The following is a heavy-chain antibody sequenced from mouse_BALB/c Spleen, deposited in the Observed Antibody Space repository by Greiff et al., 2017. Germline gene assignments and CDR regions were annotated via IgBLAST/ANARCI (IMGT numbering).Heavy chain of an antibody. V-gene: IGHV3-6*02. D-gene: IGHD2-4*01. CDR1: GYSITSGYY. J-gene: IGHJ3*01. CDR3: ARGDYDGAY. CDR2: ISYDGSN. Sequence: EVQVVESGPGLVKPSQSLSLTCSVTGYSITSGYYWNWIRQFPGNKLEWMGYISYDGSNNYNPSLKNRITITRDTTKNQFFLKLNSVTTEDTATYYCARGDYDGAYWGQGTLVTVSA.